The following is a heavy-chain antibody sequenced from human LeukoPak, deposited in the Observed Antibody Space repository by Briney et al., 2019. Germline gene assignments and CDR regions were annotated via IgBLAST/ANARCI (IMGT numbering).Heavy chain of an antibody. J-gene: IGHJ4*02. Sequence: GGSLRLSCAASGFTFSSYAMSWVRQAPGKGLEWVSTFSGSGGSTHYADSVKGRFTISRDNSKNTLYLQMNSLRAEDTAVYYCARAPAGELSFTHWGQGTLVTVSS. D-gene: IGHD3-16*02. CDR3: ARAPAGELSFTH. CDR1: GFTFSSYA. V-gene: IGHV3-23*01. CDR2: FSGSGGST.